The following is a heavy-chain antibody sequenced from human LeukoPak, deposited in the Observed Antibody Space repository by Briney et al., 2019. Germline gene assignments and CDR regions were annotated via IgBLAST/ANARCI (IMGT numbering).Heavy chain of an antibody. CDR1: GYTFTYRY. J-gene: IGHJ4*02. CDR3: AGSGSWYLDY. V-gene: IGHV1-45*02. CDR2: ITPFNGNT. Sequence: SVKVSCKASGYTFTYRYLHWVRQAPGQALEWMGWITPFNGNTNYAQKFQDRVTITRDGSMSTAYMELSSLRSEDTAMYYCAGSGSWYLDYWGQGTLVTVSS. D-gene: IGHD6-13*01.